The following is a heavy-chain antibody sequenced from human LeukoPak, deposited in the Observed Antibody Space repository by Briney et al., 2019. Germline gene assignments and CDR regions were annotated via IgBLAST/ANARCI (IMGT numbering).Heavy chain of an antibody. D-gene: IGHD3-10*01. V-gene: IGHV4-39*01. CDR3: ARYVVYGSGKYYFDY. CDR1: GGSISNTEYY. J-gene: IGHJ4*02. Sequence: SETLSLTCTVSGGSISNTEYYWSWIRQPPGKELEWIASINYGGTTYYNPSLKIRVAISVDTSKNQFSLRLSSVTAADTAVYLCARYVVYGSGKYYFDYWGQGSLVTVSS. CDR2: INYGGTT.